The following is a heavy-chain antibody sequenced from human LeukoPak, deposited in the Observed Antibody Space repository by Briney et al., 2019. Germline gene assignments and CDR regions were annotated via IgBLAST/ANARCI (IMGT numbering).Heavy chain of an antibody. V-gene: IGHV3-23*01. J-gene: IGHJ4*02. CDR3: AKDPERWLQLRLGFSD. CDR1: GFSFRSYG. Sequence: GGSLRLSCAASGFSFRSYGMSWVRQTPGKGLEWVSGFSGSGGNKYYADSVKARFTISRDNAKNTLYLQMNSLRAEDTAVYYCAKDPERWLQLRLGFSDWGQGTLVTVSS. CDR2: FSGSGGNK. D-gene: IGHD5-24*01.